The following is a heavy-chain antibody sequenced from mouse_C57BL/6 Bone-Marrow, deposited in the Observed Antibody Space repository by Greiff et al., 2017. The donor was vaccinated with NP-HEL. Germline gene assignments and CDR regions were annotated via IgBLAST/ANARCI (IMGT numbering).Heavy chain of an antibody. J-gene: IGHJ3*01. Sequence: EVQLVESGGGLVKPGGSLKLSCAASGFTFSSYAMSWVRQTPEKRLEWVATISDGGSYTYYPDNVKGRFTISRDNAKNNLYLQMSHLKSEDTAMYYCARGSGRITRFAYWGQGTLVTVSA. CDR3: ARGSGRITRFAY. D-gene: IGHD1-1*01. V-gene: IGHV5-4*01. CDR2: ISDGGSYT. CDR1: GFTFSSYA.